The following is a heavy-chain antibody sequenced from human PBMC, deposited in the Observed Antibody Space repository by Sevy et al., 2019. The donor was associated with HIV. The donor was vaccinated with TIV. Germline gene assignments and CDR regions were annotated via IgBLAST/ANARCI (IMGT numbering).Heavy chain of an antibody. CDR3: ARVRCCSGGSCYSGGWFDP. J-gene: IGHJ5*02. CDR1: GFIVSSNY. V-gene: IGHV3-53*01. CDR2: IYSGGST. D-gene: IGHD2-15*01. Sequence: GGSLRLSCAASGFIVSSNYMSWVRQAPGKGLEWVSVIYSGGSTYYADSVKGRFTISRDNSKNTLYLQMNSLRAEDTAVYYCARVRCCSGGSCYSGGWFDPWGQGTLVTVSS.